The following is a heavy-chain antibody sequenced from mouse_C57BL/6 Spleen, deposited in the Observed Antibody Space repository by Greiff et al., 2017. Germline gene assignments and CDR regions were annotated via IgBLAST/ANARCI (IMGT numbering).Heavy chain of an antibody. Sequence: VQLKASGGGLVKPGGSLKLSCAASGFTFSDYGMHWVRQAPEKGLAWVAYISSGSSTIYYADTVKGRFTISRDNAKNTLFLQMTSLRSEDTAMYYCASRDYDDGVFAYWVQGTLVTVSA. D-gene: IGHD2-4*01. V-gene: IGHV5-17*01. CDR1: GFTFSDYG. CDR2: ISSGSSTI. J-gene: IGHJ3*01. CDR3: ASRDYDDGVFAY.